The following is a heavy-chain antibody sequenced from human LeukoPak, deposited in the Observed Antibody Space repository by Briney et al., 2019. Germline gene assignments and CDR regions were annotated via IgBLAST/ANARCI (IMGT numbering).Heavy chain of an antibody. CDR2: IYYSGST. CDR1: GGSTSSYY. D-gene: IGHD5-24*01. CDR3: ARDNSVRDEAWWFNP. J-gene: IGHJ5*02. V-gene: IGHV4-59*01. Sequence: SETLSLTCTVSGGSTSSYYWSWIRQPPGKGLEWIGYIYYSGSTNYNPSLKSRVTISVDTSKNQFSLKLSSVTAADTAVYYCARDNSVRDEAWWFNPWGQGTLVTVSS.